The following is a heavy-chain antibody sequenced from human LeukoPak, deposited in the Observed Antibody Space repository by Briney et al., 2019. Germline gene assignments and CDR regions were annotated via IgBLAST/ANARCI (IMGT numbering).Heavy chain of an antibody. J-gene: IGHJ4*02. Sequence: PSETLSLTCAVSGYSISSGYYWSWIRQPPGKGLEWIGYIYYSGSTNYNPSLKSRVTISVDTSKNQFSLKLSSVTAADTAVYYCARDPGIAARPYFDYWGQGTLVTVSS. CDR1: GYSISSGYY. CDR2: IYYSGST. CDR3: ARDPGIAARPYFDY. V-gene: IGHV4-61*01. D-gene: IGHD6-6*01.